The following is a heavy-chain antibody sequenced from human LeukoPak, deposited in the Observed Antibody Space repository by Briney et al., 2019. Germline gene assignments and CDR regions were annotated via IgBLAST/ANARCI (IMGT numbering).Heavy chain of an antibody. V-gene: IGHV4-30-2*01. J-gene: IGHJ4*02. CDR2: IYHSGST. Sequence: PSETLSLTCTVSGGSISSGGYYWSWIRQPPGKGLEWIGYIYHSGSTYYNPSLKSRVTISVDTSKNQFSLKLSSVTAADTAVYYCARPWAVTDDSDYYPGYFDYWGQGTLVTVSS. CDR1: GGSISSGGYY. CDR3: ARPWAVTDDSDYYPGYFDY. D-gene: IGHD3-22*01.